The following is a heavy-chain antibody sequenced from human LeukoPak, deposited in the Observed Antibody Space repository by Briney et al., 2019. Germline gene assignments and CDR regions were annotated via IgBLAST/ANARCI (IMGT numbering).Heavy chain of an antibody. CDR1: GDSLTNNY. J-gene: IGHJ4*02. D-gene: IGHD1-1*01. Sequence: SETLSLTCTVSGDSLTNNYWGWIRQPAGKGLEWIGRIYANGEINYNPSLNSRATLSLDTSKNQFSLKVWSVTAADTAVYYCTRGRHGEGLDSWGQGTLVTVSS. CDR3: TRGRHGEGLDS. V-gene: IGHV4-4*07. CDR2: IYANGEI.